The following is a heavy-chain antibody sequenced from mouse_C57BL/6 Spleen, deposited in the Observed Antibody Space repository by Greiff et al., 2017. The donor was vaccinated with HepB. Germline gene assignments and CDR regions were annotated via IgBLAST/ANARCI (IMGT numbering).Heavy chain of an antibody. CDR1: GYTFTDYY. V-gene: IGHV1-26*01. CDR3: ARNWARYFDV. J-gene: IGHJ1*03. CDR2: INPNNGGT. D-gene: IGHD4-1*01. Sequence: VQLQQSGPELVKPGASVKISCKASGYTFTDYYMNWVKQSHGKSLEWIGDINPNNGGTSYNQKFKGKATLTVDKSSSTAYMVLRSLTSEDSAVYYCARNWARYFDVWGTGTTFTVSS.